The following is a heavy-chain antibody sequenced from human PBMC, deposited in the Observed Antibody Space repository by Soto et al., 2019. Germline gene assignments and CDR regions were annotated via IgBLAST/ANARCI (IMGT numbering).Heavy chain of an antibody. CDR1: GGSVSSGSYY. Sequence: SETLSLTCTVSGGSVSSGSYYWSWIRQPPGKGLEWIGYIYYSGSTNHNPSLKSRVTISVDTSKNQFSLKLSSVTAADTAVYYCARDYCSGGSCYYYYGMDVWGKGPRSPSPQ. V-gene: IGHV4-61*01. D-gene: IGHD2-15*01. J-gene: IGHJ6*01. CDR2: IYYSGST. CDR3: ARDYCSGGSCYYYYGMDV.